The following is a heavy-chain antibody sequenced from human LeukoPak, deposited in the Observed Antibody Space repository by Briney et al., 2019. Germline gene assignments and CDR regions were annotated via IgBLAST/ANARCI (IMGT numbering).Heavy chain of an antibody. CDR2: ISSSGSTI. D-gene: IGHD4-17*01. CDR3: AKELATVTTPSGY. Sequence: GGSLRLSCAASGFTFSDYYMSWIRQAPGKGLEWVSYISSSGSTIYYADSVKGRFTISRDNSKNTLYLQMNSLRAEDTAVYYCAKELATVTTPSGYWGQGTLVTVSS. V-gene: IGHV3-11*01. CDR1: GFTFSDYY. J-gene: IGHJ4*02.